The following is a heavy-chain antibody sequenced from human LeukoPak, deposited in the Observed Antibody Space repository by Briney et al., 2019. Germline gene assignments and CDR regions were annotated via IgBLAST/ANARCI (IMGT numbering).Heavy chain of an antibody. D-gene: IGHD2-8*01. Sequence: GGSLRLSCAAPGFDLTTYAMTWVRQAPAKGLEWVSSIRIGGGGTYYADSVKGRFTISRDNAKNSLYLQMNSLRAEDTAVYYCARVQVYAMGYDYWGQGTLVTVSS. CDR2: IRIGGGGT. CDR1: GFDLTTYA. V-gene: IGHV3-48*01. CDR3: ARVQVYAMGYDY. J-gene: IGHJ4*02.